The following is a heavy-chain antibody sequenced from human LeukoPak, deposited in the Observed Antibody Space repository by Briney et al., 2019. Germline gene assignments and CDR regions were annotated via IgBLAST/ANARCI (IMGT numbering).Heavy chain of an antibody. CDR1: RYSFTNYG. CDR3: ASALSDGFLSGYQDY. Sequence: GASVTVSCKASRYSFTNYGISSVGQAAGQGGERRRWFKAYIGNTNYAQKLQGRVTMTTDASKSTAYMQLRSLRADDTAVYYCASALSDGFLSGYQDYWGQGALVTVSS. J-gene: IGHJ4*02. D-gene: IGHD3-3*01. V-gene: IGHV1-18*01. CDR2: FKAYIGNT.